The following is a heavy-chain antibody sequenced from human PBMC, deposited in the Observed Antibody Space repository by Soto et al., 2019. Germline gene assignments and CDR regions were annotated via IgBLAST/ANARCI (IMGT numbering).Heavy chain of an antibody. J-gene: IGHJ4*02. Sequence: QVQLQESGPGLVKPSETLSLTCTVSGGSISSYYWSWIRQSPGKGLEWIGYIYYSGSTKYNPSLKSRVTRSVATFKTQSSLKLSSVAAADTAVYYCARGRGDTAMAWYYWGQGTLVTVSS. CDR3: ARGRGDTAMAWYY. V-gene: IGHV4-59*01. CDR2: IYYSGST. D-gene: IGHD5-18*01. CDR1: GGSISSYY.